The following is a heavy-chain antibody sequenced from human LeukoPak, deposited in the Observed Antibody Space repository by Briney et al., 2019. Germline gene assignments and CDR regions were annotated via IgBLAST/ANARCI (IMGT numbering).Heavy chain of an antibody. CDR1: GGSISSSSYY. D-gene: IGHD4-17*01. J-gene: IGHJ5*02. Sequence: SETLSLTCTVSGGSISSSSYYWGWIRQPPGKGLEWIGSIYYSGSTYYNPSLKSRVTISVDTSKNQFSLKLSSVTAADTAVYYCARHFYGDYGNWFDPWGQGTLVTVSS. CDR2: IYYSGST. V-gene: IGHV4-39*01. CDR3: ARHFYGDYGNWFDP.